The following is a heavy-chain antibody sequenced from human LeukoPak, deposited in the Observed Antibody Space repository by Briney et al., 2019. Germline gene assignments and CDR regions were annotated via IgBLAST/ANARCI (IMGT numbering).Heavy chain of an antibody. CDR1: GFTFSSYW. Sequence: GGSLRLSCAASGFTFSSYWMHWVRQAPGKGLVWVSRINSDGSSTSYADSVKGRFTISRDNAKNTLYLQVISLRAEDTAVYYCARAVRWELLYYYYYMDVWGKGTTVTVSS. CDR2: INSDGSST. J-gene: IGHJ6*03. D-gene: IGHD1-26*01. CDR3: ARAVRWELLYYYYYMDV. V-gene: IGHV3-74*01.